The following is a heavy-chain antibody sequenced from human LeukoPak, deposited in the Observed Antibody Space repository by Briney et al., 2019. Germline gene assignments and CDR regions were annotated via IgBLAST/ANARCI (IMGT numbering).Heavy chain of an antibody. D-gene: IGHD2-15*01. V-gene: IGHV1-69*06. Sequence: GASVKVSCKASGGTFSSYAISWVRQAPGQGLEWMGGIIPIFGTANYAQKFQGRVTITADKSTSTAYMELSSLRSEDTAVYYYARGVVVAADGGMDVWGKGTTVTVSS. CDR1: GGTFSSYA. J-gene: IGHJ6*04. CDR2: IIPIFGTA. CDR3: ARGVVVAADGGMDV.